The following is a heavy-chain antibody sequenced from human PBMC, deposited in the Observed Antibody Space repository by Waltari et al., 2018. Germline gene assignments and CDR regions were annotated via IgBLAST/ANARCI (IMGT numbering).Heavy chain of an antibody. J-gene: IGHJ6*02. Sequence: EVQLVESGGGLVQPGGSLRLSCAASGFTFSSYEMNWVRQAPGKGLEWVSYISSSGSTIYNADSVTGRLTISRDNAKNSLDLQMNSLRAEDTAVYYCARDSLEMATILYYYGMDVWGQGTTVTVSS. CDR3: ARDSLEMATILYYYGMDV. D-gene: IGHD5-12*01. CDR2: ISSSGSTI. V-gene: IGHV3-48*03. CDR1: GFTFSSYE.